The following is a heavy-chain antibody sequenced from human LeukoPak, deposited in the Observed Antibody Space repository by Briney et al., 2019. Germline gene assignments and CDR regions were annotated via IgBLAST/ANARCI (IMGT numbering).Heavy chain of an antibody. CDR3: ARDAINYYGSGSPTFDY. CDR2: INPNSGGT. Sequence: ASVKVSCKASGYTFTGYYMHWVRQAPGQGLEWMGWINPNSGGTNYAQKFQGRVTMTRDTSISTAYMELSRLRSDDTAVYYCARDAINYYGSGSPTFDYWGQGTLVTVSS. CDR1: GYTFTGYY. D-gene: IGHD3-10*01. J-gene: IGHJ4*02. V-gene: IGHV1-2*02.